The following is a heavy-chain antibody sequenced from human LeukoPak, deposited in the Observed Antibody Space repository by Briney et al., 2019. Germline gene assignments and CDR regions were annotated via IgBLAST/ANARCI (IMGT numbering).Heavy chain of an antibody. Sequence: GASVKVSCKASGYTFTGKYMHWVRQAPGQGLEWMGWINPNSGGTNYAQKFQGRVTMTRDTSISTAYMEPSRLRSDDTAVYYCAKLPSYCGGDCYSYFQHWGQGTLVTVSS. D-gene: IGHD2-21*02. CDR3: AKLPSYCGGDCYSYFQH. CDR1: GYTFTGKY. V-gene: IGHV1-2*02. CDR2: INPNSGGT. J-gene: IGHJ1*01.